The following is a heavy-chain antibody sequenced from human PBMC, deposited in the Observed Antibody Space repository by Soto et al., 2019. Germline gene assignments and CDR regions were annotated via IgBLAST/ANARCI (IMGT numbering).Heavy chain of an antibody. Sequence: ASVKVSCKASGGTFNNYPITWVRQAPGQGLEWMGGIIPIFGTANYAQKFQGRVTISVDESTSTAYMELSSLRSEDTAVYYCARGRGYSGDDHYYYFDMDVWGQGTTVTVSS. CDR3: ARGRGYSGDDHYYYFDMDV. V-gene: IGHV1-69*13. CDR2: IIPIFGTA. D-gene: IGHD5-12*01. J-gene: IGHJ6*02. CDR1: GGTFNNYP.